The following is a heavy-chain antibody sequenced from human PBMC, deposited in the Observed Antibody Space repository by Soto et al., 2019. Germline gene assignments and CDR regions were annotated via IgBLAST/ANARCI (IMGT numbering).Heavy chain of an antibody. Sequence: PGGSLRLSCAASGFTFSDYYMSWIRQAPGKRLEWVSYISSSGSTIYYADSVKGRFTISRDNAKNSLYLQMNSLRAEDTAVYYCARDLWLFQSSDYWGQGTLVTVSS. V-gene: IGHV3-11*01. J-gene: IGHJ4*02. D-gene: IGHD5-18*01. CDR2: ISSSGSTI. CDR1: GFTFSDYY. CDR3: ARDLWLFQSSDY.